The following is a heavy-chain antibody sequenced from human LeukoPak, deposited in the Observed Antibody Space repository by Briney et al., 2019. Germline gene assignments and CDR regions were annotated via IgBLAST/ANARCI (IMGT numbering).Heavy chain of an antibody. CDR3: TRLGGGSPDLIIVPGANKLKWYDP. CDR2: ISSSSSTI. D-gene: IGHD2-2*01. J-gene: IGHJ5*02. V-gene: IGHV3-48*01. CDR1: GFTFSSYS. Sequence: PGGSLRLSCAASGFTFSSYSMNWVRQAPGKGLEWVSYISSSSSTIYYADSVKGRFTISRDNAKNSLYLQMNSLKIEDTALYHCTRLGGGSPDLIIVPGANKLKWYDPWGQGTLVTVSS.